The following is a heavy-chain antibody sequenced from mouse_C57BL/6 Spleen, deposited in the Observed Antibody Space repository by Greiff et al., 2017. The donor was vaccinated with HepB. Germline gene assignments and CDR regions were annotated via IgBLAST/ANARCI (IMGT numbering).Heavy chain of an antibody. D-gene: IGHD3-2*02. J-gene: IGHJ3*01. CDR2: IYPSDSET. CDR1: GYSFTSYW. Sequence: QVQLQQPGAELVRPGSSVKLSCKASGYSFTSYWMDWVKQRPGQVLEWIGNIYPSDSETHYNQKFKDKATLTVDKSSSTAYMQLSSLTSEDSAVYYCARGDSSGYWFAYWGQGTLVTVSA. V-gene: IGHV1-61*01. CDR3: ARGDSSGYWFAY.